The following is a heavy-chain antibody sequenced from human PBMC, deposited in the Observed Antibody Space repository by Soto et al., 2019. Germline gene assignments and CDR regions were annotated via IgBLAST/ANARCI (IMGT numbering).Heavy chain of an antibody. D-gene: IGHD6-19*01. CDR3: ARAAYSSGDAFDI. CDR1: GGTFSSYT. J-gene: IGHJ3*02. Sequence: QVQLVQSGAEVKKPGSSVKVSCKASGGTFSSYTISWVRQAPGQGLEWMGRIIPILGIANYAQKFQGRVTITADNSTSAAYMELSSLRSEDTAVYYCARAAYSSGDAFDIWGQGTMVTVSS. CDR2: IIPILGIA. V-gene: IGHV1-69*02.